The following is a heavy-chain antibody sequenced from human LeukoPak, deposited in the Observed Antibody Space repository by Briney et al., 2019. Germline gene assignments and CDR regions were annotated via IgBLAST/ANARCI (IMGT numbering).Heavy chain of an antibody. CDR1: GDSVSNGNYY. J-gene: IGHJ4*02. Sequence: SETLSLTCTVSGDSVSNGNYYWSWLRQPPGKALVWIGYIYYTGNTYYNPSLEGRVTISVDTSRNHFSVKLSSVTAADTAVYYCARSQNYYGSGDYWSQGTLVTVSS. V-gene: IGHV4-61*03. D-gene: IGHD3-10*01. CDR2: IYYTGNT. CDR3: ARSQNYYGSGDY.